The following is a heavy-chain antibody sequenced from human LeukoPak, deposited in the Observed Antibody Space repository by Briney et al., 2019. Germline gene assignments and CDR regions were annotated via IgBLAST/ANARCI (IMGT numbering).Heavy chain of an antibody. CDR1: GRSISGYY. J-gene: IGHJ4*02. CDR2: MYYNAGT. D-gene: IGHD5-18*01. Sequence: SETLSPTCTVPGRSISGYYWTWIRQPPGKGLEWIGYMYYNAGTHYNPSLKSRLTISIDTSKNQFSLKLSSVTAADTAVYYCASRANSYGPIDYWGQGTLVTVSS. CDR3: ASRANSYGPIDY. V-gene: IGHV4-59*01.